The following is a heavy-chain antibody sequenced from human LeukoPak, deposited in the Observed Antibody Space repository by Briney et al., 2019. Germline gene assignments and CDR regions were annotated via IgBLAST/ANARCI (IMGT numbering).Heavy chain of an antibody. J-gene: IGHJ3*02. V-gene: IGHV3-7*03. CDR3: ARDPYRFAFDI. CDR1: GFIFSTIY. CDR2: INVDGTAE. Sequence: GGSLRLSCAASGFIFSTIYMSWVRQTPGQGLEWVANINVDGTAEYYVDSVKGRFTISRDNAKNSLYLQMNSLRAEDTAVYYCARDPYRFAFDIWGQGTVVLVSS. D-gene: IGHD1-26*01.